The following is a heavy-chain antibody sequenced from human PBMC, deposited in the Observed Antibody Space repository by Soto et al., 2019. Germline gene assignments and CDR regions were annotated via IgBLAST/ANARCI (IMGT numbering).Heavy chain of an antibody. J-gene: IGHJ6*02. CDR1: GGSLSNHY. V-gene: IGHV4-59*11. Sequence: SETLSLTCSVSGGSLSNHYWSWIRQPPGKGLEWIANVYYGGTTNYNSSFKSRVIISIDTSKNQFSLRVISVTAADTAVYYCARDRSALAPYYYGMDVWGQGTTVTVSS. D-gene: IGHD5-18*01. CDR2: VYYGGTT. CDR3: ARDRSALAPYYYGMDV.